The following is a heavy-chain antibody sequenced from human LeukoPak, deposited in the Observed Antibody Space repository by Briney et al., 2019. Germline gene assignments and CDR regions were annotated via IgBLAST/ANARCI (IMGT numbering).Heavy chain of an antibody. D-gene: IGHD4-17*01. V-gene: IGHV4-39*01. J-gene: IGHJ4*02. CDR3: ARHVLRRGPWFFEY. Sequence: SETLSFTCTVSGGSISSSSYYWGWIRQPPGKGLEWIGSIYYSGSTYNPSLKSRVTISVDTSKKQFSLNLSSVTAADTAVYYCARHVLRRGPWFFEYWGQGTLVTVSS. CDR1: GGSISSSSYY. CDR2: IYYSGST.